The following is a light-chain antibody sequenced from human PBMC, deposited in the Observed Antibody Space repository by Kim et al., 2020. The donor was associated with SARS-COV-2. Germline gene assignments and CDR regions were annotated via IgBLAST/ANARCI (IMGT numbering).Light chain of an antibody. CDR3: QSYDNSNHWV. Sequence: VAVPCTRSSGGIAGTNGQWYQQPPGSAPTTVIYGGNQSPPGVPYRFSGSFDSSSNSASLTISGLKTEDEADYYCQSYDNSNHWVFGGGTHLTVL. V-gene: IGLV6-57*03. CDR1: SGGIAGTN. CDR2: GGN. J-gene: IGLJ3*02.